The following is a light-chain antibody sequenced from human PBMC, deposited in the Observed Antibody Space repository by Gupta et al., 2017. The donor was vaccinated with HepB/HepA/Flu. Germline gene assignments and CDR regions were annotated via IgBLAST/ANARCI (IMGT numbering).Light chain of an antibody. J-gene: IGKJ1*01. CDR1: QSLLHSNGYNY. CDR3: RQALQTPRT. V-gene: IGKV2-28*01. CDR2: LGS. Sequence: DIVMTQSPLSLPVTPGEPASISCRSSQSLLHSNGYNYLDWYLQKPGQSPQLLIYLGSNRASGVPDRFSGSGSGTDFTPKISRVEAEDVGVYYCRQALQTPRTFGQGTKVEIK.